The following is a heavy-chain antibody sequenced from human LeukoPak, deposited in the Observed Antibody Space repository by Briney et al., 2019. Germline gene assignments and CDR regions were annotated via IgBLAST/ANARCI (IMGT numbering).Heavy chain of an antibody. CDR1: GFTFSTYA. CDR3: AKDYEPLVGVHRWGDWFDP. D-gene: IGHD1-26*01. CDR2: ISGTGGST. V-gene: IGHV3-23*01. Sequence: GGSLRLSCAASGFTFSTYAMTWVRQAPGKGLEWVSLISGTGGSTYYADSVKGRFTISRDNSKNTLYLQMNSLRAEDTAVYYCAKDYEPLVGVHRWGDWFDPWGQGTVVTVPS. J-gene: IGHJ5*01.